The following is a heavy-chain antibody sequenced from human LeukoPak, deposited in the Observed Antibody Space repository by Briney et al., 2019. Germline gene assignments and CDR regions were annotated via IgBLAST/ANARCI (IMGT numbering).Heavy chain of an antibody. Sequence: PSQTLSLTCTVSGGSISSGDYYWSWIRQPPGKGLEWIGYIYYSGSTYYNPSLKSRVTISVDTSKNQFSLKLSSVTAADTAVYYCARDWEDIVVVVAATRVNWFDPWGQGTLVTVSS. CDR3: ARDWEDIVVVVAATRVNWFDP. CDR1: GGSISSGDYY. J-gene: IGHJ5*02. D-gene: IGHD2-15*01. V-gene: IGHV4-30-4*08. CDR2: IYYSGST.